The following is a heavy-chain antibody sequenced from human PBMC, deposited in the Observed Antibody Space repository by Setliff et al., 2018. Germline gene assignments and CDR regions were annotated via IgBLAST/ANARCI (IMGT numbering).Heavy chain of an antibody. J-gene: IGHJ4*02. V-gene: IGHV1-46*01. D-gene: IGHD5-18*01. Sequence: RASVKVSCKASGYTFTGYYMHWVRQAPGQGLEWMGIIDPSGDYTNYARKFQGRVTMTRDTSTTTVYMELSSLRSDDTAVYYCARAPLESGYYYGQGHYFDYWGRGTLVTVSS. CDR3: ARAPLESGYYYGQGHYFDY. CDR1: GYTFTGYY. CDR2: IDPSGDYT.